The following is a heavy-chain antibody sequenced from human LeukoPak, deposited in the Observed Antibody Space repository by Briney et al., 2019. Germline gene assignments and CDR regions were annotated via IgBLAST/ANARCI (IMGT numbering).Heavy chain of an antibody. D-gene: IGHD2-2*01. J-gene: IGHJ3*02. CDR2: ISSSGSSI. CDR3: ASGGVVPAAPPAAFDI. Sequence: GGSLSLSCAASGFTFSDYYMNWIRQAPGKGLEWVSYISSSGSSIYYADSVKGRFTSSRDNAKNSLYLQMNSLRAEDTAVYYCASGGVVPAAPPAAFDIWGQGTMVTVSS. V-gene: IGHV3-11*01. CDR1: GFTFSDYY.